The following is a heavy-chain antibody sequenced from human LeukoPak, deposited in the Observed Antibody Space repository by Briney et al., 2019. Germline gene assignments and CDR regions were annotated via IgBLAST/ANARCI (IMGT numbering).Heavy chain of an antibody. J-gene: IGHJ4*02. CDR1: GGTFSSYA. V-gene: IGHV1-69*04. Sequence: AASVKVSCKASGGTFSSYAISWVRQAPGQGLEWMGRIIPILGIANYAQKFQGRVTITADKSTSTAYMELSSLRSEDTAVYYCARDRGGYSGYDLNYWGQGTLVTVSS. CDR2: IIPILGIA. CDR3: ARDRGGYSGYDLNY. D-gene: IGHD5-12*01.